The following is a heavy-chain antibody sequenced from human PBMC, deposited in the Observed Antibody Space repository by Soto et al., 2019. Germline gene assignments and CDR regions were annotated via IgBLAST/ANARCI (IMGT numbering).Heavy chain of an antibody. CDR3: ARASADYDYIWGSYRYKEGWYFDY. CDR1: GFTFSSYD. D-gene: IGHD3-16*02. V-gene: IGHV3-13*01. J-gene: IGHJ4*02. Sequence: PGGSLRLSCAASGFTFSSYDMHWVRQATGKGLEWVSAIGTAGDTYYPGSVKGRFTISRENAKNSLYLQMNSLRAGDTAVYYCARASADYDYIWGSYRYKEGWYFDYWGQGTLVTVSS. CDR2: IGTAGDT.